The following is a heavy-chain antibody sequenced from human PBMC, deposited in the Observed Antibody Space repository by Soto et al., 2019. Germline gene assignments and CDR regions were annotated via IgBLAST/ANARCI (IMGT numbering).Heavy chain of an antibody. CDR3: ALRSMAVVPKY. CDR1: GDSISSYY. Sequence: QVQLQESGPGLVKPSETLSLTCAVSGDSISSYYCMWIRQPPGKGLESIGYLYYGRSANYNPSLKSRVTFSVDTSTNPCSLTLSSMTAADTAVYYCALRSMAVVPKYWGQGTLVTVSS. D-gene: IGHD3-22*01. J-gene: IGHJ4*02. CDR2: LYYGRSA. V-gene: IGHV4-59*01.